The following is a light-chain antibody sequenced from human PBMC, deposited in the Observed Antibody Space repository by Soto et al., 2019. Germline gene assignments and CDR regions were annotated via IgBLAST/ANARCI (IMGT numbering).Light chain of an antibody. CDR1: QSVTTF. Sequence: LELRLSGAARTFWPAEWPTLSCMASQSVTTFLAWYQQKPDQAPRLLIYDASDRAPGIPARFSGIGSGTEYSLTIRSLHPDDFATYNCQQYKSFSLTFGGGTKVDIK. J-gene: IGKJ4*01. CDR3: QQYKSFSLT. V-gene: IGKV3-11*01. CDR2: DAS.